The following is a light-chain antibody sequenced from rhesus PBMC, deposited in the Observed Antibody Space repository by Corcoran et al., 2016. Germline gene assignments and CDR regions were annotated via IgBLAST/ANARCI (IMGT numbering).Light chain of an antibody. CDR3: QHGYGTPFT. J-gene: IGKJ3*01. CDR1: ENVNNY. V-gene: IGKV1-74*01. Sequence: DIQMTQSPSSLSASVGDRVTITCRASENVNNYLNWYQQKPGKAPKLLIYKASTLQSGVPSRFSGCGSGTDYTFTISSLQPEDVATYYCQHGYGTPFTFGPGTKLDIK. CDR2: KAS.